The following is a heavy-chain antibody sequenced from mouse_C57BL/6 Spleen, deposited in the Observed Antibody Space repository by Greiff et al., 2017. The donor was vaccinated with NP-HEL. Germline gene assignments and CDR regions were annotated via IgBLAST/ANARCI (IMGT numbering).Heavy chain of an antibody. V-gene: IGHV1-62-2*01. D-gene: IGHD2-3*01. CDR2: FYPGSGSI. CDR3: ARHEDFNDGYLYAMDY. CDR1: GYTFTEYT. Sequence: LQESGAELVKPGASVKLSCKASGYTFTEYTIHWVKQRSGQGLEWIGWFYPGSGSIKYNEKFKDKATLTADKSSSTVYMELSSLTSEDSAVYFCARHEDFNDGYLYAMDYWGQGTSVTVSS. J-gene: IGHJ4*01.